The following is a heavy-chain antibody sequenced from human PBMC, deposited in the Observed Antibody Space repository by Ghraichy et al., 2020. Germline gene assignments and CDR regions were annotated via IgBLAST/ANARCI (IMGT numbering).Heavy chain of an antibody. J-gene: IGHJ4*02. CDR1: GYTFINYD. CDR3: ASLRSKGDPFDY. CDR2: ISANNGNT. D-gene: IGHD3-16*01. V-gene: IGHV1-18*01. Sequence: ASVKVSCKASGYTFINYDIYWVRQAPGHGLEWMGWISANNGNTHSVQKLQGRVTMTTDTSRSTAYMELSSLRSEDTAVYYCASLRSKGDPFDYWGQGTLVTVSS.